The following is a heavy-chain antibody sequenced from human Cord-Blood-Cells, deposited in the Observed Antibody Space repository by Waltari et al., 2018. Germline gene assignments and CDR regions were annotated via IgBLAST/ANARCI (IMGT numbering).Heavy chain of an antibody. CDR1: GFTFCSYA. V-gene: IGHV3-23*01. J-gene: IGHJ4*02. CDR2: ISGSGGRT. D-gene: IGHD6-6*01. Sequence: EVQLLESGGGLVQPGGALRPSCAASGFTFCSYAMSWVRQAPGKGLEWVSAISGSGGRTYYADSVKVRFTISRDNSKNTLYLQMNSLRAEDTAVYYCAKGRKYSSYYFDYWGQGTLVTVSS. CDR3: AKGRKYSSYYFDY.